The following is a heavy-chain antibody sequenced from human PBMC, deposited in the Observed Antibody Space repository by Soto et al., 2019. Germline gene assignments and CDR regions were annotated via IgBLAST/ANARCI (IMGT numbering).Heavy chain of an antibody. Sequence: QVQLQESGPGLVKPSQTLSLTCTVSGGSLRSGGYYWSWIRQHPGKCLEWIGYIYYSGSTYSNPSLKSRVTISVDTSKHQFSLKLSSVTAADTAVYYCARAYGSGYMDVWGQGTTVTVSS. CDR1: GGSLRSGGYY. CDR3: ARAYGSGYMDV. D-gene: IGHD3-10*01. J-gene: IGHJ6*02. CDR2: IYYSGST. V-gene: IGHV4-31*03.